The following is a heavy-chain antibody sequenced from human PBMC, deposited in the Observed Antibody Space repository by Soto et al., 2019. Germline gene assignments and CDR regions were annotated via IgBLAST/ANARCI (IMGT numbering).Heavy chain of an antibody. CDR1: GFNFQDYA. CDR3: ASGSKDSYPGSRIFDF. CDR2: ITDTGGDS. J-gene: IGHJ4*01. D-gene: IGHD3-10*01. Sequence: GGSLRLSCAASGFNFQDYAMHWVRQAPGEGLEWVSTITDTGGDSKSADSVRGRFAISRDNSRNTLYLQMSSLRAEDSAVYYCASGSKDSYPGSRIFDFWGRGTLVTDSS. V-gene: IGHV3-23*01.